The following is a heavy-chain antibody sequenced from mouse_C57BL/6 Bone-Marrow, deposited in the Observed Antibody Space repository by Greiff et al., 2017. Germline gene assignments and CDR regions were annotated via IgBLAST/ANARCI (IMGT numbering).Heavy chain of an antibody. CDR3: ARPPYCGSSDWYFDV. Sequence: DVMLVESGGGLVQPGGSLSLSCAASGFTFTDYYMSWVRQPPGKALEWLGFIRNKANGYTTEYSASVKGRFTISRDNSQSTLYLQMNALRAEDSATYYGARPPYCGSSDWYFDVWGTGTTVTVSS. D-gene: IGHD1-1*01. CDR1: GFTFTDYY. J-gene: IGHJ1*03. V-gene: IGHV7-3*01. CDR2: IRNKANGYTT.